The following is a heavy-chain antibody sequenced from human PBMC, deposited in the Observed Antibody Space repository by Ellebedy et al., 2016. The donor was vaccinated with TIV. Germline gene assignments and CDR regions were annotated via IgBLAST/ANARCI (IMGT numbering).Heavy chain of an antibody. Sequence: PGGSLRLSCAASGFAFGGFCMNWVRQAPGKGLEWVSSISTISDDVHHADSVKGRFTISRDNAKNSIYLQMNNLRPEETAVYYCARFSRGAPFVDYLYYMAVWGKGTAVTVSS. CDR2: ISTISDDV. J-gene: IGHJ6*03. V-gene: IGHV3-21*01. CDR1: GFAFGGFC. CDR3: ARFSRGAPFVDYLYYMAV. D-gene: IGHD2-15*01.